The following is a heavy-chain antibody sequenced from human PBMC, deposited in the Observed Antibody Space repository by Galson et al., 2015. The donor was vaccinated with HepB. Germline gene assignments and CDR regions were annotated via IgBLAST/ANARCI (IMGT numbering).Heavy chain of an antibody. J-gene: IGHJ3*02. CDR3: AKDLPDIVVVPDRIRWPRIDAFDI. CDR1: GFTFSSYA. CDR2: ISGSGGST. V-gene: IGHV3-23*01. D-gene: IGHD2-2*01. Sequence: SLRLSCAASGFTFSSYAMSWVRQAPGKGLEWVSAISGSGGSTYYADSVKGRFTISRDNSKNTLYLQMNSLRAEDTAVYYCAKDLPDIVVVPDRIRWPRIDAFDIWGQGTMVTVSS.